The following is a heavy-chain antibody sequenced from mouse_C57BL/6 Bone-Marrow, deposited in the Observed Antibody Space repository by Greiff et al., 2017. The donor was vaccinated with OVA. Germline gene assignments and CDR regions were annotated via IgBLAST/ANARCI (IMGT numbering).Heavy chain of an antibody. D-gene: IGHD1-1*01. CDR1: GFTFKNSY. J-gene: IGHJ4*01. CDR3: ARGNFGSSVYAMDY. Sequence: EVKLQESVAELVRPGASVKLSCTASGFTFKNSYMHWVKQRPDQGLEWIGRIDPANGNTKYTPKFQGKATMTADTSSNTAYLQLSSLSSEDTAVYCCARGNFGSSVYAMDYWGQGTSVTVSS. V-gene: IGHV14-3*01. CDR2: IDPANGNT.